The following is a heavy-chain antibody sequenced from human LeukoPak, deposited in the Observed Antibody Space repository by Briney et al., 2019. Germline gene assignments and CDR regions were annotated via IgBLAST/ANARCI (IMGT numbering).Heavy chain of an antibody. D-gene: IGHD3-22*01. CDR1: GFTFSSYS. CDR3: ASSPVVVILPSYNWFDP. CDR2: ISSSSSYI. V-gene: IGHV3-21*01. Sequence: GSLRLSCAASGFTFSSYSMNWVRQAPGKGLEWVSSISSSSSYIYYADSVKGRFTISRDNAKNSLYLQMNSLRAEDTAVYYCASSPVVVILPSYNWFDPWGQGTLVTVSS. J-gene: IGHJ5*02.